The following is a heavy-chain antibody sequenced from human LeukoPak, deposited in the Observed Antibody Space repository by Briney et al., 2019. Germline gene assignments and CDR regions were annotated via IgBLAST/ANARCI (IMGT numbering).Heavy chain of an antibody. D-gene: IGHD4-23*01. CDR1: GGSISSGSYY. CDR3: ARDRWIPGAFDI. V-gene: IGHV4-61*02. Sequence: PSQTLSLTCTVSGGSISSGSYYWSWIRQPAGKGLEWIGRIYTSGSTNYNPSLKSRVTISVDTSKNQFSLKLSSVTAADTAVYYCARDRWIPGAFDIWGQGKMSPSLQ. CDR2: IYTSGST. J-gene: IGHJ3*02.